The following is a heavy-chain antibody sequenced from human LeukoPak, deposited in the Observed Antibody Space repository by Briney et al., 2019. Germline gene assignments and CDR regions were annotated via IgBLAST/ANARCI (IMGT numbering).Heavy chain of an antibody. D-gene: IGHD3-10*01. CDR2: ISGSGGST. J-gene: IGHJ4*02. CDR3: ARGRAPRSRGYYFDY. V-gene: IGHV3-23*01. CDR1: GFGVHTFA. Sequence: GGSLRLSCAVSGFGVHTFAMSWVRQAPGKGLEWVSAISGSGGSTYYADSVKGRFTISRDNSKNTLYLQMNSLRAEDTAVYYCARGRAPRSRGYYFDYWGQGTLVTVSS.